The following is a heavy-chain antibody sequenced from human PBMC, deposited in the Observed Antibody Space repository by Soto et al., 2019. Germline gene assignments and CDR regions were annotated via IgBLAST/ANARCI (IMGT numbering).Heavy chain of an antibody. V-gene: IGHV4-4*02. CDR2: MYHTGST. D-gene: IGHD6-6*01. CDR1: GVSISSNNW. J-gene: IGHJ4*02. Sequence: QVQLQESGPGLVKPSGTLSLTCAVSGVSISSNNWWSWVRQPPGKGLEWIGEMYHTGSTNYNPSRTGRVAFAVDKPKNHFSLALTSLTAADTAVYYCARSGRYLSARREGNFDYWGQGTLVTVSS. CDR3: ARSGRYLSARREGNFDY.